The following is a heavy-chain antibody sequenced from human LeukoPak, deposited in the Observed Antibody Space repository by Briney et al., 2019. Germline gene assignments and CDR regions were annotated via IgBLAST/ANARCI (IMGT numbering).Heavy chain of an antibody. CDR3: ARVTSRRRITMIAYAFDI. CDR2: MNPNSGNT. J-gene: IGHJ3*02. CDR1: GYTFTSYD. V-gene: IGHV1-8*01. D-gene: IGHD3-22*01. Sequence: ASVKVSCKASGYTFTSYDINWVRQATGQGLEWMGWMNPNSGNTGYAQKFQGRVTMTRNTSISTAYMELSSLRSEDTAVYYCARVTSRRRITMIAYAFDIWGQGTMVTVSS.